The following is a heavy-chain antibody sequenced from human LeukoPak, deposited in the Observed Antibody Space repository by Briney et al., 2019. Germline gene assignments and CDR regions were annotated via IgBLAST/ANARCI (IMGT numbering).Heavy chain of an antibody. V-gene: IGHV4-61*01. CDR3: ARRVWFGFFDH. CDR1: GYSISSGYY. CDR2: IYYSGST. Sequence: SETLSLTCTVSGYSISSGYYWSWIRQPPGKGLEWIGYIYYSGSTNYNPSLKSRVTISVDTSKNQFSLKLSSVTAADTAVYYCARRVWFGFFDHWGQGTLVTVSS. J-gene: IGHJ4*02. D-gene: IGHD3-10*01.